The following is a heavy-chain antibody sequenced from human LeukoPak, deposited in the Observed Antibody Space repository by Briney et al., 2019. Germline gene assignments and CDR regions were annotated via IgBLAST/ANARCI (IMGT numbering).Heavy chain of an antibody. CDR2: IKQDGSEK. CDR1: GFTVSSNY. CDR3: ARDGGWYKRGLDYYYYYMDV. D-gene: IGHD6-19*01. V-gene: IGHV3-7*03. J-gene: IGHJ6*03. Sequence: GGSLRLSCAASGFTVSSNYMSWVRQAPGKGLEWVANIKQDGSEKYYVDSVKGRFTISRDNAKNSLYLQMNSLRPEDTAFYYCARDGGWYKRGLDYYYYYMDVWGKGTTVTVSS.